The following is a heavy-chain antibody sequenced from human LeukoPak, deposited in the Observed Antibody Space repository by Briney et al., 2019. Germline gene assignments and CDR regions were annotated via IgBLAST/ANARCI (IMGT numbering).Heavy chain of an antibody. V-gene: IGHV1-69*13. D-gene: IGHD1-1*01. CDR1: GGTFSSYA. J-gene: IGHJ4*02. CDR3: ARGDGTGSPFRFDY. Sequence: GASVKVSCKASGGTFSSYAISWVRQAPGQGLEWMGGIIPIFGTANYAQKFQGRVTITADESTSTAYMELSSLRSEDTAVYYCARGDGTGSPFRFDYWGQGTLVTVSS. CDR2: IIPIFGTA.